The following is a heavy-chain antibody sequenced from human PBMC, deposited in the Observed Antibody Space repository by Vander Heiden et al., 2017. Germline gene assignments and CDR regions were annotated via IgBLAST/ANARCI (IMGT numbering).Heavy chain of an antibody. Sequence: QVQLVESGGGVVKPRRSLRLSCAASGFTFSSYAMHWVLQAPGKGLEWVAVISYDGSNKYYADSVKGRFTISRDNSKNTLYLQMNSLRAEDTAVYYCARDNARQWQLPGGFDYWGQGTLVTVSS. D-gene: IGHD6-19*01. CDR1: GFTFSSYA. V-gene: IGHV3-30*01. CDR3: ARDNARQWQLPGGFDY. CDR2: ISYDGSNK. J-gene: IGHJ4*02.